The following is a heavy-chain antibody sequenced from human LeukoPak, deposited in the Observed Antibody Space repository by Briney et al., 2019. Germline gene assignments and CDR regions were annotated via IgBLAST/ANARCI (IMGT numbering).Heavy chain of an antibody. V-gene: IGHV4-34*01. CDR1: GGSFSGYY. CDR3: ARTTYCGSTSCPLMDV. D-gene: IGHD2-2*01. J-gene: IGHJ6*03. CDR2: INHLGST. Sequence: TSETLSLTCAVYGGSFSGYYWSWIRQPPEKGLEWIGEINHLGSTNYNPSLKSRVTISVDTSKNQFSLKLSSVTAADTAVYYCARTTYCGSTSCPLMDVWGKGTTVTVSS.